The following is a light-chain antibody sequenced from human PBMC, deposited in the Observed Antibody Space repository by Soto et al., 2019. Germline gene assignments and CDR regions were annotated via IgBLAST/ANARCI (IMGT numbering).Light chain of an antibody. Sequence: QSALTQPASVSGSPGQSIIISCSGTSSDVGGHNYVSWYQQHPDKAPKLMIYDVTYRPSGVSDRFSGSKSGNTASLTISGLQADDEADYFCSSYTSSNTILFGGGTKLTDL. CDR2: DVT. J-gene: IGLJ2*01. V-gene: IGLV2-14*03. CDR1: SSDVGGHNY. CDR3: SSYTSSNTIL.